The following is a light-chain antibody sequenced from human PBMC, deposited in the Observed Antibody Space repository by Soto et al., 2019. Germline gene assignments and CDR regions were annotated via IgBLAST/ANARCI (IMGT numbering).Light chain of an antibody. J-gene: IGKJ4*01. CDR3: QEYVDWPRLT. CDR1: QSVSSN. V-gene: IGKV3-15*01. CDR2: GAS. Sequence: EIVLTQSPDTLSVSPGERATLSCRADQSVSSNLAWYQQKPGQAPRLIIYGASTRATGISASFSGRGSGTDYTLTIDTLQSEDFATYYYQEYVDWPRLTFGGGTKVDIK.